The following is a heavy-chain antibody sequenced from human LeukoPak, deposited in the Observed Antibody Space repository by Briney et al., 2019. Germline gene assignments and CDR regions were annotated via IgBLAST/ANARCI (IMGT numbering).Heavy chain of an antibody. CDR3: AREPPDNYWFDP. V-gene: IGHV1-46*01. CDR1: AYTFTSYY. CDR2: IRPRGGST. D-gene: IGHD1-14*01. Sequence: ASVKVSCKASAYTFTSYYIHWVRQAPGQGLEYLGIIRPRGGSTDYAQKFQGRVAMTRDTSTSTVYMELSSLRSEDTAVYFCAREPPDNYWFDPWGQGTLVTVSS. J-gene: IGHJ5*02.